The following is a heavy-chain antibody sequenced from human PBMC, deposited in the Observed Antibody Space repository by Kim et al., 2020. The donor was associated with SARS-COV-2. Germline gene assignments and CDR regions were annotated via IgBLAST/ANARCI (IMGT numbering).Heavy chain of an antibody. CDR2: IYYSGST. D-gene: IGHD3-22*01. Sequence: SETLSLTCTVSGGSVSSGSYYWSWIRQPPGKGLEWIGYIYYSGSTNYNPSLKSRVTISVDTSKNQFSLKLSSVTAADTAVYYCARDRLARLFWSSGIDY. J-gene: IGHJ4*01. CDR1: GGSVSSGSYY. V-gene: IGHV4-61*01. CDR3: ARDRLARLFWSSGIDY.